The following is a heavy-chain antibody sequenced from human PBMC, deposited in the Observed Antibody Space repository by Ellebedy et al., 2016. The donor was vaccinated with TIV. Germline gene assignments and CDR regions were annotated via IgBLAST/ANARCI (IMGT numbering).Heavy chain of an antibody. CDR3: ARDRETQLNGGINWFNP. V-gene: IGHV3-21*01. CDR1: GFTFSSSG. CDR2: ISSSGSYT. Sequence: GGSLRLXXAASGFTFSSSGMNWVRQAPGKGLEWVSYISSSGSYTYYADSVKGRFTISRDNAKNSLYLQMNSLRDEDTAVYYCARDRETQLNGGINWFNPWGQGTLVIVSS. D-gene: IGHD4-23*01. J-gene: IGHJ5*02.